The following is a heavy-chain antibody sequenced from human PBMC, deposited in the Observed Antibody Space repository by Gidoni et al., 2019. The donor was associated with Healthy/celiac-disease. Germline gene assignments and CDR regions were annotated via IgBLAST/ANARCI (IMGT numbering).Heavy chain of an antibody. CDR3: ARVGWRGGGMDV. J-gene: IGHJ6*02. V-gene: IGHV4-34*01. CDR1: GGSFSGYY. Sequence: QVQLQQWGAGLLKPSETLSLTCAVYGGSFSGYYWSWIRQPPGKGLEWIGEINHSGSTNYNPSLKSRVTISVDTSKNQFSLKLSSVTAADTAVYYCARVGWRGGGMDVWGQGTTVTVSS. D-gene: IGHD2-15*01. CDR2: INHSGST.